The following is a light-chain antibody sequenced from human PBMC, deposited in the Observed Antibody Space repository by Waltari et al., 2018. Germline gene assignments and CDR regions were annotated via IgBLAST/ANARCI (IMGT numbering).Light chain of an antibody. CDR2: GSS. Sequence: DTVLTQSPGTLSLSQGERATLSCRASQDVSSSYLAWYQQKPGQAPRLLIYGSSSMASGIPDRFSGSGAGTDFTLTISRLQPEDFALYYCQQYENSPRTFGPGTKVDI. CDR3: QQYENSPRT. J-gene: IGKJ3*01. CDR1: QDVSSSY. V-gene: IGKV3-20*01.